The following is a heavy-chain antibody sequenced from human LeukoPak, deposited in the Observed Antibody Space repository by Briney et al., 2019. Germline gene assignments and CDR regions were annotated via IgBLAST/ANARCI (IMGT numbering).Heavy chain of an antibody. D-gene: IGHD3-10*01. J-gene: IGHJ4*02. CDR2: ITGSGLHT. V-gene: IGHV3-23*01. Sequence: GGSLRLSCAASGFTFNNFGMTWVRQSPGKGLDWVSAITGSGLHTYYADSVKGRFTIFRDNSKSTLFLQMNDLRAEDTAIYYCAQGRRGLDSWGQGTLVTVSS. CDR1: GFTFNNFG. CDR3: AQGRRGLDS.